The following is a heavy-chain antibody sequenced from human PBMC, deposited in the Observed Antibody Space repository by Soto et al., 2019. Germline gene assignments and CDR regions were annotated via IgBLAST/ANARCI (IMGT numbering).Heavy chain of an antibody. Sequence: QLQLQESGPGLVKPSETLSLPCTVSGGSISSSSYYWGWIRQPPGKGLEWIGSIYYSGSTYYNPSLKSRVTISVDTSKNQFSLKLSSVTAADTAVYYCARDGCGYSYAYFDYWGQGTLVTVSS. V-gene: IGHV4-39*02. CDR3: ARDGCGYSYAYFDY. D-gene: IGHD5-18*01. CDR1: GGSISSSSYY. CDR2: IYYSGST. J-gene: IGHJ4*02.